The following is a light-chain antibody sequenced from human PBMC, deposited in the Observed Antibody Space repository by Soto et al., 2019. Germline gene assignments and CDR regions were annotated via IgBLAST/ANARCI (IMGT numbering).Light chain of an antibody. CDR1: QSISSL. J-gene: IGKJ1*01. CDR3: QQSYSTPWT. V-gene: IGKV1-39*01. CDR2: SAS. Sequence: DIQMTQSPSSLSASVGDRVTITCRASQSISSLLNWYQQKPGKAPKFLIYSASNLQSGVPSRFSGSGSGTDFTLTISSLQPEDFATYYCQQSYSTPWTFGQGTKVEIK.